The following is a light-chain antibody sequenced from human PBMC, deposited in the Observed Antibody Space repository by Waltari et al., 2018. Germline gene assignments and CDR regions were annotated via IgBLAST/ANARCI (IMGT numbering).Light chain of an antibody. V-gene: IGLV1-47*02. CDR2: CRS. J-gene: IGLJ3*02. CDR3: GAWDNSLSAWV. CDR1: NSNLGSNP. Sequence: QSVLTQPPSASGTPGQRVTISCFGSNSNLGSNPVYWYQHPPGTAPNGLIPCRSQRPSGVPARFSGAYSGTSASLARSGLRSDDEADYYCGAWDNSLSAWVFGGGTKLTVL.